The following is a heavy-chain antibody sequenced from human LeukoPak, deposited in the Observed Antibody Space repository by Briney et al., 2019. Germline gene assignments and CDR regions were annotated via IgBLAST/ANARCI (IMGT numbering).Heavy chain of an antibody. CDR3: ATDFYDST. D-gene: IGHD3-22*01. CDR2: IRSNSDGGTI. V-gene: IGHV3-15*07. CDR1: GFTFSSYA. Sequence: GGSLRLSCAASGFTFSSYAMNWVRQAPGRGLEWVGRIRSNSDGGTIDYAAPVKGRFTLSRDDSKTTPYLQMNSLQTEDTVVYYCATDFYDSTWGQGTLVTVSS. J-gene: IGHJ5*02.